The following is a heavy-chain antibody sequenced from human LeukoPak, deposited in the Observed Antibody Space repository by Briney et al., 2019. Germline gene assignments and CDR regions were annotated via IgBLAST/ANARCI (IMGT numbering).Heavy chain of an antibody. V-gene: IGHV4-34*01. CDR1: GESFSGHY. CDR2: INHSGGT. CDR3: ARPRYGSGSLDS. Sequence: SETLSLTCAVYGESFSGHYWTWIRQPPGRGLEWNGEINHSGGTTANPSLNNRVTISVDTSKNQFSLKLTSVTAADTAVYYCARPRYGSGSLDSWGQGTLVTVSS. J-gene: IGHJ4*02. D-gene: IGHD3-10*01.